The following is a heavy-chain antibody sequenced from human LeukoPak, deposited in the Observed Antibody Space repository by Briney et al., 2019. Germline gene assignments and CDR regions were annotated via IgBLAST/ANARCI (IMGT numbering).Heavy chain of an antibody. CDR2: IYTSGST. J-gene: IGHJ4*02. Sequence: SQTLSLTCTVSGGSISSGSYYWSWIRQPAGKGLEWIGRIYTSGSTNYNPSLKSRVTISVDTSKNQFSLKLSSVTAADTAVYYCARVGSSGVRYWGQGTLVTVSS. D-gene: IGHD6-19*01. CDR1: GGSISSGSYY. V-gene: IGHV4-61*02. CDR3: ARVGSSGVRY.